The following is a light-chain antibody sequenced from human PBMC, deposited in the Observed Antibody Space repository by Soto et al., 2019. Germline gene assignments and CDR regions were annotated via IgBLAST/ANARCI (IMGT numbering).Light chain of an antibody. CDR1: SSDVGGYNY. CDR2: EVT. Sequence: QSVLTQPPSASGSPGQSVTIFCTGTSSDVGGYNYVSWYQQHPGKAPKLMIYEVTKRPSGVPDRFSGSKSGNTASLTVSGLQAEDEADYYCSSYAGSNNLLFGGGTKVTVL. CDR3: SSYAGSNNLL. J-gene: IGLJ2*01. V-gene: IGLV2-8*01.